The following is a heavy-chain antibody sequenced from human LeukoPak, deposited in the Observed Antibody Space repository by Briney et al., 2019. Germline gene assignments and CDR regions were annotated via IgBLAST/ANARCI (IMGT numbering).Heavy chain of an antibody. D-gene: IGHD5-18*01. J-gene: IGHJ4*02. V-gene: IGHV4-34*01. CDR2: INHSGST. Sequence: SETLSLTCAVYGGSFSDYYWSWIRQPPGKGLEWIGEINHSGSTNYNPSLKSRVTISVDTSKNQFSLKLSSVTAADTAVYYCARLVDTAMAPKKYYFDYWGQGTLVTVSS. CDR3: ARLVDTAMAPKKYYFDY. CDR1: GGSFSDYY.